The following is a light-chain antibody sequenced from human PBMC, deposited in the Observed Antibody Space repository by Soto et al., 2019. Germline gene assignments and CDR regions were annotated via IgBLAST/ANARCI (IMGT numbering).Light chain of an antibody. V-gene: IGKV3-11*01. CDR3: QQHSNWRFT. J-gene: IGKJ3*01. CDR2: DAS. Sequence: EIVLTQSPATLSLSPGERATLSCRASQSVSSNLAWYQQKPGQAPRLLIYDASSRATGIPARFSGSGSVTDFTLTISMLEPEVFADYYWQQHSNWRFTFGPGTKVDIK. CDR1: QSVSSN.